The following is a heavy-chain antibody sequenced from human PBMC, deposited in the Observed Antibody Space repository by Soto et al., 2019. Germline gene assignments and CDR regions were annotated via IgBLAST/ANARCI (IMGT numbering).Heavy chain of an antibody. CDR3: ARDRTDSGSYTNWLDP. CDR2: IIPIFGTT. J-gene: IGHJ5*02. CDR1: GGTFGSDA. V-gene: IGHV1-69*06. Sequence: SVKVSCNASGGTFGSDAITWVRQAPGQGLEGVGRIIPIFGTTNYAQNLQGRVTISAGKSTLTSYMELHSLTSDDTALYYCARDRTDSGSYTNWLDPWGQGTKVPVSS. D-gene: IGHD3-22*01.